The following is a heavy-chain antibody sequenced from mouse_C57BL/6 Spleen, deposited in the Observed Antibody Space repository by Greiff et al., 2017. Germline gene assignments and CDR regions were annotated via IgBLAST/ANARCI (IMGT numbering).Heavy chain of an antibody. CDR2: IDPSDSYT. CDR3: ASPTYGSSYDWYFDV. V-gene: IGHV1-50*01. D-gene: IGHD1-1*01. CDR1: GYTFTSYW. Sequence: VQLQQPGAELVKPGASVKLSCKASGYTFTSYWMQWVKQRPGQGLEWIGEIDPSDSYTNYNQKFKGKATLTVDKSSRTAYMQLSSLTSEDSAVYYCASPTYGSSYDWYFDVWGTGTTVTVSS. J-gene: IGHJ1*03.